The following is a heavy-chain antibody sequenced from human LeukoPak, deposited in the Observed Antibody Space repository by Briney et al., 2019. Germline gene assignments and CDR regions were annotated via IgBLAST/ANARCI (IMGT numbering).Heavy chain of an antibody. CDR2: ITGDGSST. CDR1: GFTFSGYW. J-gene: IGHJ2*01. D-gene: IGHD4-17*01. V-gene: IGHV3-74*01. Sequence: GGSLRLSCAASGFTFSGYWMHWVRHVPGRGLVWVSRITGDGSSTTYADSVKGRFTIARDNAKNTVFLQMISLRAEDTAVYYCARDTGWYFDLWGRGTLVTVSS. CDR3: ARDTGWYFDL.